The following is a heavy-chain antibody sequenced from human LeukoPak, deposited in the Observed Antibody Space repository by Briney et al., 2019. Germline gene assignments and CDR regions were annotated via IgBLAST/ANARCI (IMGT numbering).Heavy chain of an antibody. J-gene: IGHJ4*02. CDR3: ASQDASIYSESSTSPTYSD. CDR1: GGTFTNYA. Sequence: ASVKVSCKASGGTFTNYAFNWVRQAPGQGLEWMGRIIPIFDSAHYAQRFQGRITITTNKSSTTACMTLSSLTSDDTAVYYCASQDASIYSESSTSPTYSDWGQGTLVTVSS. D-gene: IGHD3-22*01. V-gene: IGHV1-69*05. CDR2: IIPIFDSA.